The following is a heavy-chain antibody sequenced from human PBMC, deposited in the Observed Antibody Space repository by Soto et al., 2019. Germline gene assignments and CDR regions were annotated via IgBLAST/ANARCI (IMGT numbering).Heavy chain of an antibody. CDR3: AKDFKFWSYLAVDY. CDR1: GFTFSSYA. J-gene: IGHJ4*02. D-gene: IGHD1-26*01. Sequence: EVQLLESGGGLVQPGGSLRLSCAAYGFTFSSYAMSWVRQAPGKGLEWVSAISGSGGSTYYADSVKGRFTISRDNSKNTLYLQMNSLRAEDTAVYYCAKDFKFWSYLAVDYWGQGTLVTVSS. CDR2: ISGSGGST. V-gene: IGHV3-23*01.